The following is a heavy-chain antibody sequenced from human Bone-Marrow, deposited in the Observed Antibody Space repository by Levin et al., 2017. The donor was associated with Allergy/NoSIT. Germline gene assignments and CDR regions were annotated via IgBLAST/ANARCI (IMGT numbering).Heavy chain of an antibody. CDR3: ARMPGLQRSWGYYYYAMDV. V-gene: IGHV2-70*12. J-gene: IGHJ6*02. D-gene: IGHD1-26*01. CDR2: IAWDDGK. CDR1: GFSLDSAAMC. Sequence: KESGPTLVKPTQTLTLTCSFSGFSLDSAAMCVTWIRQPPGKALEWLALIAWDDGKYYHPSLKTRLTISKDTSKNQVVLTMTNVDPADTATYFCARMPGLQRSWGYYYYAMDVWGQGTTVTVSS.